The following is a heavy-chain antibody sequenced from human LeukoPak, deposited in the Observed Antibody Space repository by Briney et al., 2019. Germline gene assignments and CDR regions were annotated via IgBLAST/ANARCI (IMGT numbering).Heavy chain of an antibody. CDR3: ARILAYCGGDCYTNYYYFDY. D-gene: IGHD2-21*02. Sequence: SETLSLTCTVSGGSISSSSYYWGWIRQPPGKGLEWIGSIYYSGSTHYNPPLKSRVTISVDTSKNQFSLKQSSVTAADTAVYYCARILAYCGGDCYTNYYYFDYWGQGTLVTVSS. J-gene: IGHJ4*02. CDR2: IYYSGST. V-gene: IGHV4-39*07. CDR1: GGSISSSSYY.